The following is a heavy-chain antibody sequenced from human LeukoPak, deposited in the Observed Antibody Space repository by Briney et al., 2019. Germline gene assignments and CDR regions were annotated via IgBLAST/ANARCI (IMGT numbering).Heavy chain of an antibody. J-gene: IGHJ3*02. CDR1: GFTFRDYA. CDR3: TRDPYYFDSSGYYHHAFDI. CDR2: IRSKVYGGTT. V-gene: IGHV3-49*04. D-gene: IGHD3-22*01. Sequence: PGGSLRLSCTGFGFTFRDYAVSWVRQAPGKGLECIGFIRSKVYGGTTEYAASVKGRFNISRDDSNSIAYLQMNSLKTEDTAVYYCTRDPYYFDSSGYYHHAFDIWGQGTMVAVSS.